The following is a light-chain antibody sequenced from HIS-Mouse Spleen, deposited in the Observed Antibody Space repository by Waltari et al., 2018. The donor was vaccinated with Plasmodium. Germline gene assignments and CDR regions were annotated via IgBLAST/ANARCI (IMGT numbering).Light chain of an antibody. V-gene: IGLV3-1*01. J-gene: IGLJ2*01. CDR1: KLGEKY. Sequence: SYELTQPPSVSVSPGQTASITCSGDKLGEKYACWYQQKPGQSPVLVIYQDSKRPSGIPERFPGSNSGNTATLTISGTQAMDEADYYCQAWDSSTAWVFGGGTKLTVL. CDR3: QAWDSSTAWV. CDR2: QDS.